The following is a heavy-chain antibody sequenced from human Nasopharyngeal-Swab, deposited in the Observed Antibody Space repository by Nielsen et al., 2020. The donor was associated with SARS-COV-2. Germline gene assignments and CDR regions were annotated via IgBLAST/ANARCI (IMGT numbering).Heavy chain of an antibody. Sequence: ASVKVSCKASGYTFTSYGISWVRQAPGQGLEWMGWISAYNGNTNYAQKPQGRVTMTTDTSTSTAYMELRSLRSDDTAVYYCARDTPLLESGYSYGFPRFDYWGQGTLVTVSS. CDR2: ISAYNGNT. CDR3: ARDTPLLESGYSYGFPRFDY. J-gene: IGHJ4*02. V-gene: IGHV1-18*01. D-gene: IGHD5-18*01. CDR1: GYTFTSYG.